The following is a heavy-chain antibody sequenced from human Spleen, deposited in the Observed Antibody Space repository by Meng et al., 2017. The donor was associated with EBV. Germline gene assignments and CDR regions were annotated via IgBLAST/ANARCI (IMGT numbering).Heavy chain of an antibody. CDR1: GFSLTTSGVG. J-gene: IGHJ4*02. Sequence: QITLKESGPTLVKPTQTLSLTCTFSGFSLTTSGVGVVWIRQPPGKALEWLALIFWDDDKRYRPSLKSRLTIAKDTSKNQVVLTMTDMDPVDTATYYCAHRTTGNYYFDYWGQGTLVTVSS. CDR2: IFWDDDK. D-gene: IGHD1-7*01. V-gene: IGHV2-5*02. CDR3: AHRTTGNYYFDY.